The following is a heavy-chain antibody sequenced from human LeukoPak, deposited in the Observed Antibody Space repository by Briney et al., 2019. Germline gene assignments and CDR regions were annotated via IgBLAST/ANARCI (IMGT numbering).Heavy chain of an antibody. D-gene: IGHD1-26*01. J-gene: IGHJ4*02. CDR3: AKKDQYNGNYPLDY. CDR1: GFTFTSYS. CDR2: TSDRGDYT. V-gene: IGHV3-23*01. Sequence: PGGSLRLSCAASGFTFTSYSMSWVRQAPGKGLEWVSGTSDRGDYTYYADSVKGRFTISRDNSKNTLYLQMNSLRAEDTALYFCAKKDQYNGNYPLDYWGQGTLVTVSS.